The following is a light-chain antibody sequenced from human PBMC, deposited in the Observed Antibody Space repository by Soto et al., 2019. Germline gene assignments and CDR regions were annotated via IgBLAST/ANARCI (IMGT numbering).Light chain of an antibody. Sequence: EIVLTQSPGTLSLSPGERATLSCRASQSVNRSYLVWYQQGPGQAPRLLIYGASSRATGIPERFSGSASGADFTLSISRLGPEDFAVYYCQQVGSSPITFGQGTRLEIK. CDR1: QSVNRSY. CDR3: QQVGSSPIT. V-gene: IGKV3-20*01. CDR2: GAS. J-gene: IGKJ5*01.